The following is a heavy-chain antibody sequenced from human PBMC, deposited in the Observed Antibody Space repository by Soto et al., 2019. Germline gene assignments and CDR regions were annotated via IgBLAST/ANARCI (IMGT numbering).Heavy chain of an antibody. CDR1: GGTFSSYA. CDR3: ARMRRYCSGGSCYPYYFDY. V-gene: IGHV1-69*12. Sequence: QVQLVQSGAEVKKPGSSVKVSCKASGGTFSSYAISWVGQAPGQGLEWMGGIIPIFGTANYAQKFQGRVTITADESTSTAYMELSSLRSEDTAVYYCARMRRYCSGGSCYPYYFDYWGQGTLVTVSS. CDR2: IIPIFGTA. D-gene: IGHD2-15*01. J-gene: IGHJ4*02.